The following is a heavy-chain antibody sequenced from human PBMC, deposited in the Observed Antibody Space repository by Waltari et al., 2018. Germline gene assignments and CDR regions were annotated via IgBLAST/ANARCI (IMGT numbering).Heavy chain of an antibody. Sequence: QVQLVESGGRLVKPGGSLRLSCDASGFTFRDDYMSWVRQAPGKGLEWVAKISGSSSSVRYADSVKGRFTISRDNAKNLLFLQMNSLRAEDTAVYYCVREYWFRMDVWGQGTTVTVSS. CDR3: VREYWFRMDV. CDR1: GFTFRDDY. J-gene: IGHJ6*02. V-gene: IGHV3-11*01. D-gene: IGHD2-15*01. CDR2: ISGSSSSV.